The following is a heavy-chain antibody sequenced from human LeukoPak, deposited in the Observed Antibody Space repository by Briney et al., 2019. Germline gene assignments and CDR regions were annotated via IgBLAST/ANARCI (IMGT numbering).Heavy chain of an antibody. CDR2: ISSSGSTI. D-gene: IGHD3-3*01. V-gene: IGHV3-48*03. CDR3: ARESYYDFWSGHDYYYYYMDV. Sequence: QPGGSLRLSCAASGFTFSSYEMHWVRQAPGKGLEWVSYISSSGSTIYYADSVKGRFTISRDNAKNSLYLQMNSLRAEDTAVYYCARESYYDFWSGHDYYYYYMDVWGKGTTVTVSS. CDR1: GFTFSSYE. J-gene: IGHJ6*03.